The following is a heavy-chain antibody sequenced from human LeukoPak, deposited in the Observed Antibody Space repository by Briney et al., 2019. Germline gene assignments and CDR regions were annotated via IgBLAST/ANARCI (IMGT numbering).Heavy chain of an antibody. CDR2: IYPSGST. Sequence: SETLSLTCTVSGYSISSGYYWGWILQPPPKGLEWIGSIYPSGSTYYNPSLNSRGTISVDTSKNQLSLQLLSFTAADAAVYYFARENSSGWYPNNLDVWGKGTMVTVSS. CDR1: GYSISSGYY. CDR3: ARENSSGWYPNNLDV. J-gene: IGHJ6*04. V-gene: IGHV4-38-2*02. D-gene: IGHD6-19*01.